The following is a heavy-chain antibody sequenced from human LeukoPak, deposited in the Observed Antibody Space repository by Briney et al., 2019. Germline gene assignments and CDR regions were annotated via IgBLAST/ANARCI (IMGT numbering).Heavy chain of an antibody. V-gene: IGHV3-23*01. CDR3: AKTTYYYGSGSYSPRDY. D-gene: IGHD3-10*01. J-gene: IGHJ4*02. CDR2: ISGSGGST. Sequence: GGSLRLSCAASGLTFSSYAMSWVRQAPGKGLEWVSAISGSGGSTYYADSVKGRFTISRDNSKNTLYLQMNSLRAEDTAVYYCAKTTYYYGSGSYSPRDYWGQGTLVTVSS. CDR1: GLTFSSYA.